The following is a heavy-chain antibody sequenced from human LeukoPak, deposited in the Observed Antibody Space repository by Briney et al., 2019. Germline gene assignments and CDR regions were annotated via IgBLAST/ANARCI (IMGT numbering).Heavy chain of an antibody. V-gene: IGHV3-9*01. CDR2: ITWSSGSI. D-gene: IGHD3-16*02. J-gene: IGHJ4*02. Sequence: PGGSLRLSCAASGFTFDDYAMHWVRQAPGKGLEWVSGITWSSGSIDYVHSVKGRFTISRDNAKNSLILEMNSLRPEDTALYHCARGRYGSPLLDYWGQGTLVTVSS. CDR1: GFTFDDYA. CDR3: ARGRYGSPLLDY.